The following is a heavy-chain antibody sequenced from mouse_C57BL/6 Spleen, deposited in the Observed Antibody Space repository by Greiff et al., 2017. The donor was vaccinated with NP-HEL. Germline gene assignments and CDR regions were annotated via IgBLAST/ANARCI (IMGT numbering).Heavy chain of an antibody. V-gene: IGHV1-64*01. D-gene: IGHD2-3*01. Sequence: HVQLQQPGAELVKPGASVKLSCKASGYTFTSYWMHWVKQRPGQGLEWIGMIHPNSGSTNYNEKFKSKATLTVDKSSSTAYMQLSSLTSEDSAVYYCAREDRFYDGYYVDAMDYWGQGTSVTVSS. CDR3: AREDRFYDGYYVDAMDY. J-gene: IGHJ4*01. CDR1: GYTFTSYW. CDR2: IHPNSGST.